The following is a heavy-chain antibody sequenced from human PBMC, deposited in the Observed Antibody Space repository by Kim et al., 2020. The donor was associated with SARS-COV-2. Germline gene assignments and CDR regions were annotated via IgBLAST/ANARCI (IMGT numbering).Heavy chain of an antibody. J-gene: IGHJ6*02. Sequence: SETLSLTCTVSGGSISSYYWSWIRQPPGKGLEWIGYIYYSGSTNYNPSLKSRVTISVDTSKNQFSLKLSSVTAADTAVYYCARVQTIAAAGTLTKARKTYYYYGMDVWGQGTTVTVSS. CDR2: IYYSGST. V-gene: IGHV4-59*13. CDR3: ARVQTIAAAGTLTKARKTYYYYGMDV. CDR1: GGSISSYY. D-gene: IGHD6-13*01.